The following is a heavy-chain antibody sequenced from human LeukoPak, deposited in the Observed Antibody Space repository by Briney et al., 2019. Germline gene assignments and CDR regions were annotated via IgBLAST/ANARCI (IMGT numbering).Heavy chain of an antibody. V-gene: IGHV3-11*03. CDR3: GRIWYGYNAVADF. CDR2: ISSSSTYI. Sequence: GGPLRLSCASSGFTFRDYYMTLIRQAPGEVLECVSSISSSSTYIYYADSVNGLFTISRDNAKTSLHLQMNSLTADKTALYYCGRIWYGYNAVADFWGQGTLVTVSS. J-gene: IGHJ4*02. CDR1: GFTFRDYY. D-gene: IGHD5-24*01.